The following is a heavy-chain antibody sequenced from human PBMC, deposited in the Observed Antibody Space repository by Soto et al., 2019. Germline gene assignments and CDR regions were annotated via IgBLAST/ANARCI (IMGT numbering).Heavy chain of an antibody. CDR3: ARDYYDSSGYYFGQYGMDV. V-gene: IGHV1-69*13. J-gene: IGHJ6*02. CDR2: IIPIFGTA. D-gene: IGHD3-22*01. Sequence: SVKVSCKASGGTFSSYAISWVRQAPGQGLEWMGGIIPIFGTANYAQKFQGRVTITADESTSTAYMELSSLRSEDTAVYYCARDYYDSSGYYFGQYGMDVWGQGTTVTVSS. CDR1: GGTFSSYA.